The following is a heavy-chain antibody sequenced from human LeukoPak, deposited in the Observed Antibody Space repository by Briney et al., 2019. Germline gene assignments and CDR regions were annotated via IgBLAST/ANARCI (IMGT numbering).Heavy chain of an antibody. CDR2: IYYSGST. J-gene: IGHJ4*02. Sequence: SETLSLTCTVSGGSIRSSSYYWGWIRQPPGKGLEWIGSIYYSGSTYYNPSLKSRVTISVDTSKNQFSLKLSSVTAADTAVYYCARSITIFGVAPFDYWGQGTLVTVSS. V-gene: IGHV4-39*01. D-gene: IGHD3-3*01. CDR3: ARSITIFGVAPFDY. CDR1: GGSIRSSSYY.